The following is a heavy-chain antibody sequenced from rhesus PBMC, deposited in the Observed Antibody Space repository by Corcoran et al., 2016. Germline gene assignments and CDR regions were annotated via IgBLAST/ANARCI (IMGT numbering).Heavy chain of an antibody. D-gene: IGHD6-13*01. CDR1: GGSISSNY. CDR3: AKGSWSEGLDS. CDR2: INTGGGST. Sequence: LQLQESGPGLVKPSETLSLTCAVSGGSISSNYWSWIRQPPGRGLEWVSAINTGGGSTWYKDSGKGRLTMSKENAKNKRYLQMGSLRAEDTAVYYCAKGSWSEGLDSWGQGVVVTVSS. J-gene: IGHJ6*01. V-gene: IGHV3-8*01.